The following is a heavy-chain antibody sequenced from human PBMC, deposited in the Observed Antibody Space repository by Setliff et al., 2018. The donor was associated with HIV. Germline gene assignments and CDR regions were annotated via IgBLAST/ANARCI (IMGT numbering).Heavy chain of an antibody. D-gene: IGHD6-6*01. Sequence: ASVKVSCKSSGGTFSSYGINWVRQAPGQGLEWMGVVIPIFGKTSYAEKFQGRLTITADESTSTAYMELSSLNSEDTAIYFCARDRPHQHYFELSYYYCLEIWGKGTTVTVSS. CDR1: GGTFSSYG. CDR3: ARDRPHQHYFELSYYYCLEI. CDR2: VIPIFGKT. V-gene: IGHV1-69*13. J-gene: IGHJ6*03.